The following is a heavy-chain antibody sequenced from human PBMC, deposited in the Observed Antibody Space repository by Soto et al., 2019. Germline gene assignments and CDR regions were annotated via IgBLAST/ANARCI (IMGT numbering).Heavy chain of an antibody. D-gene: IGHD3-10*01. CDR2: IYHGGTT. J-gene: IGHJ4*02. CDR3: AAYYGSPLAVY. CDR1: AGAINTGASS. V-gene: IGHV4-30-2*01. Sequence: QVQLQESGSGLVMPSQTLSLTCSVSAGAINTGASSWAWVRQPPGEGLDFIGYIYHGGTTFLNPSLRSRLIISVARSKNQFSMKLSSVTAADTAVYYCAAYYGSPLAVYWCQGALVTVSS.